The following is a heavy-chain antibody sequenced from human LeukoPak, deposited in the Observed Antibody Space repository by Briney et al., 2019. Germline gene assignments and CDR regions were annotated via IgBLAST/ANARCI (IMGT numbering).Heavy chain of an antibody. CDR1: GYTFTSYD. D-gene: IGHD3-16*01. Sequence: ASVKVSCKASGYTFTSYDINWVRQATGQGIEWMGWMNPNSGNTGYAQKFQGRVTMTRNTSISTAYMELSSLRSEDTAVYYCARGPRDREGWGMGYFDYWGQGTLVTVSS. CDR2: MNPNSGNT. J-gene: IGHJ4*02. CDR3: ARGPRDREGWGMGYFDY. V-gene: IGHV1-8*01.